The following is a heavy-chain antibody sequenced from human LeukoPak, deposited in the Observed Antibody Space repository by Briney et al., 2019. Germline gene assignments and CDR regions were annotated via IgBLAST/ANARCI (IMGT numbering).Heavy chain of an antibody. CDR2: ITDDGSDA. D-gene: IGHD1-26*01. J-gene: IGHJ6*03. CDR3: ARDGIAVTYYYYYMDV. Sequence: GSLRLSCAASGFTFSSYTMHWVRQAPGKGLEWVAAITDDGSDAYYSDSAKGRLTISRDNSKNTLYLQMNSLRADDTAVYYCARDGIAVTYYYYYMDVWGKGTTVTVSS. CDR1: GFTFSSYT. V-gene: IGHV3-30-3*01.